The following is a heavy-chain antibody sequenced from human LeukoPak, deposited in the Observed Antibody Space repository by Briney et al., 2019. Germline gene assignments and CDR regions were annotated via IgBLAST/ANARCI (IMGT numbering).Heavy chain of an antibody. CDR1: GYSFTTYW. D-gene: IGHD1-26*01. CDR2: IDPSDSYT. CDR3: ARQGLTGDTSIWFDP. Sequence: GESLKISCKGSGYSFTTYWISWVRQMPGKGLEWMGRIDPSDSYTNYSPSFQGHVTISADKSISTAYLQWSSLKASDTAMYYCARQGLTGDTSIWFDPWGQGTLVTVSS. J-gene: IGHJ5*02. V-gene: IGHV5-10-1*01.